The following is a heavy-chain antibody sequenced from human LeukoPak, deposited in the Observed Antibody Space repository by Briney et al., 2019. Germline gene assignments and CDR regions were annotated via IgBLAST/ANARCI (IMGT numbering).Heavy chain of an antibody. D-gene: IGHD6-19*01. V-gene: IGHV2-5*02. CDR1: GFSLSTSGVG. CDR2: IYWDDDK. CDR3: AHSNIAVAAPSGDAFDI. J-gene: IGHJ3*02. Sequence: SGPTLVKPTQTLTLTCTFSGFSLSTSGVGVGWIRQPPGKALEWLALIYWDDDKRYSPSLKSRLTITKDTSKNQVVLTMTNMDPVDTATYYCAHSNIAVAAPSGDAFDIWGQGTMVTVSS.